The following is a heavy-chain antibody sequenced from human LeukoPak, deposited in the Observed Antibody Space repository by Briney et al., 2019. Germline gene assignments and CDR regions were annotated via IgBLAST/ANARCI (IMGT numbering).Heavy chain of an antibody. D-gene: IGHD3-10*01. CDR2: INSDGSST. Sequence: PGGSLRLSCAASGFTFSSYWMHWVRRAPGKGLVWVSRINSDGSSTSYADSVKGRFTISRDNAKNTLYLQMNSLRAEDTAVYYCARAGYYGSGSYSPYDAFDIWGQGTMVTVSS. V-gene: IGHV3-74*01. J-gene: IGHJ3*02. CDR3: ARAGYYGSGSYSPYDAFDI. CDR1: GFTFSSYW.